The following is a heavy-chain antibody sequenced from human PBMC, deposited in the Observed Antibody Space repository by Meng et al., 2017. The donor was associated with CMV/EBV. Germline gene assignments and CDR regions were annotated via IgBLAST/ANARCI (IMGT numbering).Heavy chain of an antibody. CDR1: GYTFTGYY. V-gene: IGHV1-2*02. D-gene: IGHD4-11*01. Sequence: QVQRVHSGAEVKKPGAPLKVSCKASGYTFTGYYMHWGRQAPGQGLEWMGWINPNSGGTNYAQKFQGRVTMTRDTSISTAYMELSRLRSDDTAVYYCARGPLGEYSNYDAPWGQGTLVTVSS. CDR3: ARGPLGEYSNYDAP. J-gene: IGHJ5*02. CDR2: INPNSGGT.